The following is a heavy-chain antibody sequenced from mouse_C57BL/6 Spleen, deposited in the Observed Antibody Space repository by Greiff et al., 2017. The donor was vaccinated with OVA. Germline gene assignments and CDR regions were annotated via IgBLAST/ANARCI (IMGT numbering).Heavy chain of an antibody. CDR1: GFTFSSYG. V-gene: IGHV5-6*02. J-gene: IGHJ4*01. CDR3: ARHDDDYLYAMDY. Sequence: DVMLVESGGDLVKPGGSLKLSCAASGFTFSSYGMSWVRQTPDKRLEWVATISSGGSYTYYPDSVKGRFTISRDNAKNTLYLQMSSLKSEDTAMYYCARHDDDYLYAMDYWGQGTSVTVSS. D-gene: IGHD2-3*01. CDR2: ISSGGSYT.